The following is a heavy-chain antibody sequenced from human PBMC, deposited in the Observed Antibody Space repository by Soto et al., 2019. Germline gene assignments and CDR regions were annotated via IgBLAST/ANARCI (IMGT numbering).Heavy chain of an antibody. D-gene: IGHD3-10*01. V-gene: IGHV3-23*01. CDR1: GFRFNNYA. Sequence: EVQLLESGGGLVQPGGSLRLSCAASGFRFNNYAMTWVRQAPGKGLEWVSSISDSSTSTYYADSVKGRFTISRDNFKNTLSLQMDSLRVEDTAVYYCAKGGGGRPTFSGMDVWVQGTTVTVSS. CDR3: AKGGGGRPTFSGMDV. J-gene: IGHJ6*02. CDR2: ISDSSTST.